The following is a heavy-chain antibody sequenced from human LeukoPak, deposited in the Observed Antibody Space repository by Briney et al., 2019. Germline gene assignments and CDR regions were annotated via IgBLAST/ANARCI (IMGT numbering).Heavy chain of an antibody. V-gene: IGHV3-53*01. D-gene: IGHD4-11*01. J-gene: IGHJ6*03. CDR1: GLTVSSNY. Sequence: GGSLRLSCTASGLTVSSNYMSWVRQAPGKGLEWVSVIYSGGYTYYADSVKGRFTISRDNSKNTLYLQLNSLRAGDTAVYYCARHPVIYYYYYMDVWGKGTTVSVSS. CDR2: IYSGGYT. CDR3: ARHPVIYYYYYMDV.